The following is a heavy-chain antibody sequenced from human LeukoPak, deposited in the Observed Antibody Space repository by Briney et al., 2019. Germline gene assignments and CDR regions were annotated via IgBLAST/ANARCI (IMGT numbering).Heavy chain of an antibody. CDR1: GGTFSSYA. V-gene: IGHV1-69*05. Sequence: ASVKVSCKASGGTFSSYAISWVRQAPGQGLECMGGIIPIFGTANYAQKFQGRVTITTDESTSTAYMELSSLRSEDTAVYYCATVVGDPAAGTFGWFDPWGQGTLVTVSS. CDR2: IIPIFGTA. CDR3: ATVVGDPAAGTFGWFDP. J-gene: IGHJ5*02. D-gene: IGHD6-13*01.